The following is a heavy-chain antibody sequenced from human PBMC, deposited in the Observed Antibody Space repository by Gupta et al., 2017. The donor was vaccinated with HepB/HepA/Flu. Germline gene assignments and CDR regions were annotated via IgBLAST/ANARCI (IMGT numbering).Heavy chain of an antibody. CDR1: GFSFSNYG. J-gene: IGHJ6*02. CDR2: VSHDGSDT. Sequence: QVQLVESGGGVGQPGRSLRLSCAASGFSFSNYGFHWVRQAPGKGLEWLAGVSHDGSDTYYGDSVKGRFTISRDESKNAVHLHMSRLREEEKAVYVWARARIQFLEWLSYGIAVLGQGTRVTVSS. D-gene: IGHD3-3*01. CDR3: ARARIQFLEWLSYGIAV. V-gene: IGHV3-30-3*01.